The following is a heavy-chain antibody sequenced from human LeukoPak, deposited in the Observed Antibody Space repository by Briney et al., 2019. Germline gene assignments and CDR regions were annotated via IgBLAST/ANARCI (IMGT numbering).Heavy chain of an antibody. V-gene: IGHV3-30*04. CDR3: ARDQRESSSWDDAFDI. D-gene: IGHD6-13*01. CDR1: GFTFSSYA. CDR2: ISYDGSNK. Sequence: PGGSLRLSCAASGFTFSSYAMHWVRQAPGKGLEWVAVISYDGSNKYYADSVKGRFTISRDNSKNTLYLQMNSLRAEDTAVYYCARDQRESSSWDDAFDIWGQGTMVTVSS. J-gene: IGHJ3*02.